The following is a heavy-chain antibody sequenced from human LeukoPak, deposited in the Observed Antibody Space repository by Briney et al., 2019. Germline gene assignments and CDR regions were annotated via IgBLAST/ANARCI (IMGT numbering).Heavy chain of an antibody. CDR1: GFTFSNAW. D-gene: IGHD2-2*01. V-gene: IGHV3-30*18. Sequence: SGGSLRLSCAASGFTFSNAWMSWVRQAPGKGLEWVALISQDGDNKYYADSVKGRFTISRDNSKHTLYLQMNSLRAEDTAVYYCAKDRQPGGMGDYWGQGTLVTVSS. CDR3: AKDRQPGGMGDY. CDR2: ISQDGDNK. J-gene: IGHJ4*02.